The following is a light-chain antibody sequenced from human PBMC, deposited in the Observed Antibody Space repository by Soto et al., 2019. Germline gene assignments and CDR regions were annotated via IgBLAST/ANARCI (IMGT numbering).Light chain of an antibody. CDR3: QQSYSTLAFT. V-gene: IGKV1-39*01. J-gene: IGKJ3*01. CDR2: SAS. CDR1: QSISRY. Sequence: DIQMTQSPSSLSASVGDRVTITCRASQSISRYLNWYQQKPGKAPKLLIYSASSLQSGVPSRFSGSGSGTDFTLTISSLQPEYCATYYCQQSYSTLAFTFGPGTTVDIK.